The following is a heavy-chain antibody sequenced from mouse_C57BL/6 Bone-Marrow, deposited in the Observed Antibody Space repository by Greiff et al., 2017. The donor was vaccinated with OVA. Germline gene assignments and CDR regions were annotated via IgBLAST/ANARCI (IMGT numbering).Heavy chain of an antibody. CDR3: ARSVFYYYGSGYCDV. CDR1: GYTFTSYW. CDR2: IHPNSGST. Sequence: QVQLQQPGAELVKPGASVKLSCKASGYTFTSYWMHWVKQRPGQGLEWIGMIHPNSGSTNYNEKFKSKATLTVDKSSSTAYMQLSSLTSEDSAVYYCARSVFYYYGSGYCDVWGTGTTVTVSS. D-gene: IGHD1-1*01. V-gene: IGHV1-64*01. J-gene: IGHJ1*03.